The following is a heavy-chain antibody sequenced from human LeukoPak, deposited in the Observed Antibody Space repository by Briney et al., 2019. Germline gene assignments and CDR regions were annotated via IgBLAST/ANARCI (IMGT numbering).Heavy chain of an antibody. CDR3: ASSGLGGSGNYHRTWYNWFDP. V-gene: IGHV1-24*01. CDR2: FDPEDGET. CDR1: GYTLTELS. D-gene: IGHD3-10*01. Sequence: VASVKVSCKVSGYTLTELSMHWVRQAPGKGLEWMGGFDPEDGETIYAQKSQGRVTITADKSTSTAYMELSSLRSEDTAVYYCASSGLGGSGNYHRTWYNWFDPWGQGTLITVSS. J-gene: IGHJ5*02.